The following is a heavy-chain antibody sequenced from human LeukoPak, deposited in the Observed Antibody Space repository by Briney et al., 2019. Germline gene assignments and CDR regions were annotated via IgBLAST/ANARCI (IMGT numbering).Heavy chain of an antibody. CDR2: ISGSGYYS. D-gene: IGHD4-17*01. CDR1: EFTFDNYA. V-gene: IGHV3-23*01. Sequence: GGSLRLSCAASEFTFDNYAMSWVRQAPGKGLEWVSVISGSGYYSYYADSVKGRFTISRDNSKNSLYLQMNSLRAEDTAVYYCARSTYGDYYFDYWGQGTLVTVSS. J-gene: IGHJ4*02. CDR3: ARSTYGDYYFDY.